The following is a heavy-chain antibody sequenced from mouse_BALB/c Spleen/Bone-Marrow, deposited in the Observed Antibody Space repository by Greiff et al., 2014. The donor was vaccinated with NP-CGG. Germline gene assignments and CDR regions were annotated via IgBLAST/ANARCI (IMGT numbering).Heavy chain of an antibody. V-gene: IGHV14-3*02. CDR3: ARYYYGSSYAMDY. Sequence: VPLKESGAELVKPGASVKLSCTASGFNIKDTYMHWGKQRPEKGLEWIGRIDPANGNTKYDPKFQGKATITADTSSNTAYLQLSSLTSEDTAVYYCARYYYGSSYAMDYWGQGTSVTVSS. D-gene: IGHD1-1*01. J-gene: IGHJ4*01. CDR2: IDPANGNT. CDR1: GFNIKDTY.